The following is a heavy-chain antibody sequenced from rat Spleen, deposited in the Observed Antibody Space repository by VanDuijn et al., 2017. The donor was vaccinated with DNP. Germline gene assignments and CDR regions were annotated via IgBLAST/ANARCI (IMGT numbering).Heavy chain of an antibody. CDR2: ISHCGSGT. CDR1: GFTFTDYN. V-gene: IGHV5S10*01. Sequence: EVQLVESGGGLVQPGRSLKLSCTASGFTFTDYNMAWVRQAPKKGLEWVATISHCGSGTYYRDSVKGRFTISTDSAKNTLYLQMDSLRSEDTATYYCTTDNYSAPFDYWGQGVMVTVSS. D-gene: IGHD1-8*01. CDR3: TTDNYSAPFDY. J-gene: IGHJ2*01.